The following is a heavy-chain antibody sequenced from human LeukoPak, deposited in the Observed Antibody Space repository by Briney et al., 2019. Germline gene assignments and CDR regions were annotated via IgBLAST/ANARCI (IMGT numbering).Heavy chain of an antibody. Sequence: GGSLRLSCVASGNYWMHWVRQAPGKGLVWVSHINSDGSWTSYADSVKGRFTISRDNSKNTLYLQMNSLRVEDTAVYYCARSGSSSSLRYFDYWGQGTLVTVSS. CDR1: GNYW. D-gene: IGHD6-6*01. CDR2: INSDGSWT. CDR3: ARSGSSSSLRYFDY. J-gene: IGHJ4*02. V-gene: IGHV3-74*01.